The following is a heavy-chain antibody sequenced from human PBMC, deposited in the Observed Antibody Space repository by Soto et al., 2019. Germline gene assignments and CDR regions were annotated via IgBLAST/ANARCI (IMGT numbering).Heavy chain of an antibody. CDR1: GCTFSSYA. J-gene: IGHJ5*02. D-gene: IGHD3-22*01. Sequence: VASVKVSCKXSGCTFSSYAISWVRQAPGQGLEWMGGIIAIFGTANYAQKFQGRVTITADESTSTAYMELSSLRSEDTAVYYCARDVTYYYDSSGYPSSQAPWGQGTLVTVSS. V-gene: IGHV1-69*13. CDR2: IIAIFGTA. CDR3: ARDVTYYYDSSGYPSSQAP.